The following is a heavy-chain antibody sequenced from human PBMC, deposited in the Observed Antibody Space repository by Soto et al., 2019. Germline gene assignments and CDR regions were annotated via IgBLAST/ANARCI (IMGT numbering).Heavy chain of an antibody. J-gene: IGHJ5*02. CDR2: MNPNSGNT. V-gene: IGHV1-8*01. CDR1: GYTFTSYD. D-gene: IGHD2-15*01. CDR3: ARESLGYCSGGSCYRFDP. Sequence: ASVKVSCKASGYTFTSYDINWVRQATGQGLEWMGWMNPNSGNTGYAQKFQGRVTMTRNTSISTAYMELSSLRSEDTAVYYCARESLGYCSGGSCYRFDPWGQGTLVTVSS.